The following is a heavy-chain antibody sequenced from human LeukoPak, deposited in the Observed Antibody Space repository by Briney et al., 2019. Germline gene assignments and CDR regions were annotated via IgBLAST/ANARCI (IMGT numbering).Heavy chain of an antibody. Sequence: GESLKISRKTPGYTCSNYRIGSVRQMPGKGLEWIGIISPGDSDTRYSPSFQGQVTISADKSVCPACLQWSSLKASDTAMYYCDRRWNSHGRFDFWGQESLVTVSS. CDR3: DRRWNSHGRFDF. D-gene: IGHD1/OR15-1a*01. CDR2: ISPGDSDT. CDR1: GYTCSNYR. J-gene: IGHJ4*02. V-gene: IGHV5-51*01.